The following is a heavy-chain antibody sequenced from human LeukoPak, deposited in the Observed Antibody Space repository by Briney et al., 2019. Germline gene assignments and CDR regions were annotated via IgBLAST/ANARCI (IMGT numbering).Heavy chain of an antibody. V-gene: IGHV4-39*07. CDR3: ARALDYYDSSGYGL. J-gene: IGHJ4*02. D-gene: IGHD3-22*01. CDR2: IYYSGST. Sequence: SETLSLTCTVSGGSISSSSYYWGWIRQPPGKGLEWIGSIYYSGSTYYNPSLKSRVTISVDTSKNQFSLKLSSVTAADTAVYYCARALDYYDSSGYGLWGQGTLVTVSS. CDR1: GGSISSSSYY.